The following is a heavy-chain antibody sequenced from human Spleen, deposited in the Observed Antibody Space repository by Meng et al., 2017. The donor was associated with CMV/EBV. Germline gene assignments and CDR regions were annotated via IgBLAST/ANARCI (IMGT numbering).Heavy chain of an antibody. CDR1: GFSLSTSGVG. V-gene: IGHV2-5*02. CDR3: AHSGYYYDSSGYYSVEFNWFDP. D-gene: IGHD3-22*01. CDR2: IYWDDDK. J-gene: IGHJ5*02. Sequence: QITLKESGPTLVKPTQTLTLTCTFSGFSLSTSGVGVGWIRQPPGKALEWLALIYWDDDKRYSPSLKSRLTITKDTSKNQVVLTMTNMDPVDTATYYCAHSGYYYDSSGYYSVEFNWFDPWGQGTLVTVSS.